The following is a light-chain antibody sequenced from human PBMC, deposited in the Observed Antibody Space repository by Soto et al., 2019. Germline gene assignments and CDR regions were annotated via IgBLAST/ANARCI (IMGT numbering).Light chain of an antibody. Sequence: QSALTQPASVSGSPGQSITISCTGTSSDVGGYNYVSWYQQHLGKAPKLMIYEVSNRPSGVSNRFSGSKSGNTASLTISGLQAEDEADYYCSSYTSSSTRLYVFGTGTKLTVL. J-gene: IGLJ1*01. CDR2: EVS. V-gene: IGLV2-14*01. CDR3: SSYTSSSTRLYV. CDR1: SSDVGGYNY.